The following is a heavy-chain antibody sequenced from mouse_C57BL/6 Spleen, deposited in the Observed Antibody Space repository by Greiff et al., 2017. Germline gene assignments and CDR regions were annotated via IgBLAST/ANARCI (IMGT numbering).Heavy chain of an antibody. D-gene: IGHD2-5*01. J-gene: IGHJ1*03. CDR2: IYPRGGNT. V-gene: IGHV1-81*01. CDR1: GYTFTSYG. CDR3: ARSWDSTWYFDV. Sequence: VMLVESGAELARPGASVKLSCKASGYTFTSYGISWVKQRTGQGLELIGEIYPRGGNTYYNEKFKGKATLAADKSSSTAYMELRSLTSEDSAVYFCARSWDSTWYFDVWGTGATVTASS.